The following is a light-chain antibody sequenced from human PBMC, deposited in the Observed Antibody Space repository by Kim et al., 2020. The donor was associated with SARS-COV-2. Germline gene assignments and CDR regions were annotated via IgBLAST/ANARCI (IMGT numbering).Light chain of an antibody. CDR2: RDS. Sequence: SYELTQPPSVSVSPGQTASITCSGDKLGDKYTCWYQQKPGQSPVLVIYRDSRRPSGIPERFSGSNSGNTATLTISGTQAMDEADYYCQTWDSSGVFGRGT. CDR1: KLGDKY. J-gene: IGLJ2*01. CDR3: QTWDSSGV. V-gene: IGLV3-1*01.